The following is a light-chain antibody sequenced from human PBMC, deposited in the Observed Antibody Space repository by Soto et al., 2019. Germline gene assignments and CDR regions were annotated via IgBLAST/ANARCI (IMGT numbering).Light chain of an antibody. CDR3: QRTYYALT. CDR1: QGISSY. Sequence: DLQLTQSPSSLSASVGDRVTITCRVIQGISSYLNWYRQKPGKVPKLLIYSASNLQSGVPSRFSGSGSGTDFTLTISSLQPEDVATYYGQRTYYALTFGGGTKVEIK. CDR2: SAS. V-gene: IGKV1-27*01. J-gene: IGKJ4*01.